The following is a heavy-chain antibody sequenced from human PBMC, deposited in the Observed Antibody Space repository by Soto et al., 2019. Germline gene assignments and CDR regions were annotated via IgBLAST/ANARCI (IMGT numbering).Heavy chain of an antibody. CDR3: ARHVAVYYYDSSGYYYAPYGMDV. CDR1: GGSISSSSYY. Sequence: SETLSLTCTVSGGSISSSSYYWGWIRQPPGKGLEWIGIFYYIGSTYYNPSLKIRVTISVDTSKNQFSLKLSSVTAADTAVYYCARHVAVYYYDSSGYYYAPYGMDVWGQGTTVTVSS. CDR2: FYYIGST. D-gene: IGHD3-22*01. V-gene: IGHV4-39*01. J-gene: IGHJ6*02.